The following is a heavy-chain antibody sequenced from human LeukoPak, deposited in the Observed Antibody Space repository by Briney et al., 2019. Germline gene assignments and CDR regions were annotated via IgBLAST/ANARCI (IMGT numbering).Heavy chain of an antibody. Sequence: ASVKVSCTASGYTFTSYYMDWVRQAPGQGLEWMGIINPSGGSTSYAQKFQGRVTMTRDTSTSTVYMELSSLRSEDTAVYYCARDKQQLDYFDYWGQGTLVTVSS. CDR1: GYTFTSYY. J-gene: IGHJ4*02. CDR2: INPSGGST. V-gene: IGHV1-46*01. D-gene: IGHD6-13*01. CDR3: ARDKQQLDYFDY.